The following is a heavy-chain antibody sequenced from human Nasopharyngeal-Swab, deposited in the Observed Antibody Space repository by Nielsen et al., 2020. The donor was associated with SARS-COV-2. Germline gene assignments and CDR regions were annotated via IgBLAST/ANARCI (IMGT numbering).Heavy chain of an antibody. CDR2: IIPIFGTA. J-gene: IGHJ4*02. CDR3: AREGAHYYDSSGYFSHDY. Sequence: WVGQAPGQGLEGMGGIIPIFGTANYAQKFQGRVTITADESTRTAYMELSSLRSEDTAMYYCAREGAHYYDSSGYFSHDYWGQGTLVTVSS. D-gene: IGHD3-22*01. V-gene: IGHV1-69*01.